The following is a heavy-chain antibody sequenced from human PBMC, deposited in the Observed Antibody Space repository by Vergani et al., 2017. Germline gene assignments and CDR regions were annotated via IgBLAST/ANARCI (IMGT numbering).Heavy chain of an antibody. Sequence: EVQLLESGGGLVQPGGSLRLSCAASGFTFSSYAMSWVRQAPGKGLEWVSAISGSGGSTYYADSVKGRFTISRDNSKNTLYLQMNSLRAEDTAVYYCAKDSVGCSSTSCYRQFFYYYYGMDVGGQGTTVTVSS. V-gene: IGHV3-23*01. D-gene: IGHD2-2*02. CDR1: GFTFSSYA. CDR2: ISGSGGST. CDR3: AKDSVGCSSTSCYRQFFYYYYGMDV. J-gene: IGHJ6*02.